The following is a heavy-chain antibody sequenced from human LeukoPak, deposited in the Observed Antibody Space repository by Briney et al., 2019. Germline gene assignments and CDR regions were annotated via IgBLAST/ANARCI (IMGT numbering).Heavy chain of an antibody. CDR1: GDTFSSYN. Sequence: GASVKVSCKASGDTFSSYNISWVRQAPGQGLEWMGRIIPIFGTANYAQKFQGRVTITAGKSTSTAYMELSSVRSEDTAVYYCARFFSDYDVYWGQGTLVTVSS. CDR2: IIPIFGTA. CDR3: ARFFSDYDVY. V-gene: IGHV1-69*08. J-gene: IGHJ4*02. D-gene: IGHD5-12*01.